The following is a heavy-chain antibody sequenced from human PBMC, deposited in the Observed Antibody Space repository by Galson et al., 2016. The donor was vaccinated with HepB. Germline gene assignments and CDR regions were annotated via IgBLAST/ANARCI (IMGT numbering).Heavy chain of an antibody. J-gene: IGHJ4*02. CDR1: GLNFNNYA. D-gene: IGHD6-13*01. V-gene: IGHV3-30*04. Sequence: SLRLSCADSGLNFNNYAMHWVRQAPGKGPEWVAVVSYDGNTKYYADSVRGRFTISRDNAKNTLYLQMNSLRAEQLALYYCTSVHREGLAAACLQLWGQGTQVIVSS. CDR2: VSYDGNTK. CDR3: TSVHREGLAAACLQL.